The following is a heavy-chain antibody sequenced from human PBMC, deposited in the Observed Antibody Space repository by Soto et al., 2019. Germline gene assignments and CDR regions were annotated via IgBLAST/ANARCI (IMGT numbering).Heavy chain of an antibody. CDR1: GGSISDVDFY. CDR2: IYYRGTT. V-gene: IGHV4-30-4*01. Sequence: SETLSLTCTVSGGSISDVDFYWSWIRQPPGKGLEWIGYIYYRGTTYFNPSLKTRVSISIDTSRGQFSLQLDSVTAADTAVYYCARLFAYYDKEPGAFDIWGQGTVVTVSS. J-gene: IGHJ3*02. CDR3: ARLFAYYDKEPGAFDI. D-gene: IGHD3-22*01.